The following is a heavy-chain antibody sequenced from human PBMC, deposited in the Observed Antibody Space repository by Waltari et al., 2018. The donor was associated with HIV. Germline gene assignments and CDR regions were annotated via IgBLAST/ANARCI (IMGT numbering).Heavy chain of an antibody. J-gene: IGHJ5*02. CDR3: SRAGDSSIQLSNWFDP. CDR1: GFTFGDYA. D-gene: IGHD1-1*01. CDR2: IRSKSYGGTT. V-gene: IGHV3-49*04. Sequence: CTTSGFTFGDYAMNWVRQAAGKGLEWVGFIRSKSYGGTTQYAASVKGRFTISRDDSKGIAYLQMSNLKSEDTAVYFCSRAGDSSIQLSNWFDPWGQGTLVAVSS.